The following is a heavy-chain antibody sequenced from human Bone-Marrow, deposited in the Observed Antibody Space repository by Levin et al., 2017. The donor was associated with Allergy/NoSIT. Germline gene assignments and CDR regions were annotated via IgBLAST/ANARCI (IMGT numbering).Heavy chain of an antibody. V-gene: IGHV4-34*01. CDR1: GGSFSGYY. Sequence: PSETLSLTCAVYGGSFSGYYWSWIRQPPGKGLEWIGEINHSGSTNYNPSLKSRVTISVDTSKNQFSLKLSSVTAADTAVYYCARTLGSVPAAEVPDAFDIWGQGTMVTVSS. D-gene: IGHD2-2*01. CDR2: INHSGST. CDR3: ARTLGSVPAAEVPDAFDI. J-gene: IGHJ3*02.